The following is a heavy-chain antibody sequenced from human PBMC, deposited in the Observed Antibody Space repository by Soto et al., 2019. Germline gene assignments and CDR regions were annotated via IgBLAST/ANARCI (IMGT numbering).Heavy chain of an antibody. J-gene: IGHJ4*02. Sequence: GGSLRLSCTASGFTFSSYWMSWVRQAPGKGLEWVANIKQDGSEKQYVDSVKGRFTISRDNAKNSVDLQMNSLRAEDMAVYYCARYLRFTWNDFDFWGQGTLVTVSS. CDR1: GFTFSSYW. V-gene: IGHV3-7*01. CDR2: IKQDGSEK. CDR3: ARYLRFTWNDFDF. D-gene: IGHD1-1*01.